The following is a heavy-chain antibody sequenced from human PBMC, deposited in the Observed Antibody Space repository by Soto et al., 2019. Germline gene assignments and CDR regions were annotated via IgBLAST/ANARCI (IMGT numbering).Heavy chain of an antibody. CDR2: ISQSGNT. Sequence: PSEALSLTCSIYSGSFSGYYWRCVRHPPGKGREWIGEISQSGNTNYSPSLKSRVSISVDTSKKQFSLNLASVSAADTAVYYCARATKVSGSSQTRPDFWGQGTLVTVSS. CDR3: ARATKVSGSSQTRPDF. CDR1: SGSFSGYY. J-gene: IGHJ4*02. V-gene: IGHV4-34*01. D-gene: IGHD6-6*01.